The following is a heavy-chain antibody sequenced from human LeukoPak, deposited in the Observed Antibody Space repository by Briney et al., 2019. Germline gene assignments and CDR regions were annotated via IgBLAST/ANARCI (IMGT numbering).Heavy chain of an antibody. V-gene: IGHV1-2*02. CDR1: GYTFTGYY. J-gene: IGHJ6*01. CDR2: SSPNRGGT. D-gene: IGHD6-19*01. CDR3: ARWHSSGWYYYGMCG. Sequence: ASVTVSCKASGYTFTGYYMHWVRQATGQRLEWMGWSSPNRGGTHYAQKFPGRVTMTRDTSISTVYMELRRLRSDDTAVYNCARWHSSGWYYYGMCGWGQGTTVT.